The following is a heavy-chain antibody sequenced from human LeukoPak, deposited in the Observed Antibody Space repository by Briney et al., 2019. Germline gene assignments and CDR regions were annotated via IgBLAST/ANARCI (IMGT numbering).Heavy chain of an antibody. V-gene: IGHV3-9*01. CDR1: GFTFDDYA. D-gene: IGHD2/OR15-2a*01. J-gene: IGHJ4*02. CDR3: AKSMEGYFDY. CDR2: ISWNSGSI. Sequence: GGSLRLSCAASGFTFDDYAMHWVRQAPGKGLEWVSGISWNSGSIGYADSVKGRFTISRDNAKNSLYLQMNSLRAEDTALYYCAKSMEGYFDYWGRGTLVTVSS.